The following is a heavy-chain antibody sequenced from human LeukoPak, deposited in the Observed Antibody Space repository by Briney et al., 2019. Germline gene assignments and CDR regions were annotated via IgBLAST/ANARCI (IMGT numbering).Heavy chain of an antibody. Sequence: PSETLSLTCAVYGGSLRGDYWTWTRQPPGKGLEWIGEIHPSGSTHFKPSLRSRVTMSLDTSKNQFSLKLTSVTAADTAVYYCARGQDRAKVGCWGQGTLVTVSS. CDR2: IHPSGST. CDR3: ARGQDRAKVGC. V-gene: IGHV4-34*01. J-gene: IGHJ4*02. D-gene: IGHD1-26*01. CDR1: GGSLRGDY.